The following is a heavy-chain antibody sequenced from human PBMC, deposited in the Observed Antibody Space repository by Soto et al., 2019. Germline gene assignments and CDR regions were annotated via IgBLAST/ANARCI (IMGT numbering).Heavy chain of an antibody. CDR1: GGSISSYY. CDR2: IYYSGST. J-gene: IGHJ4*02. D-gene: IGHD2-15*01. V-gene: IGHV4-59*08. Sequence: QVQLQESGPGLVKPSETLSLTCTVSGGSISSYYWSWIRQPPGKGLEWIGYIYYSGSTNYNPSLKRRGTISVDTSKNQFSLKLSSVTAADTAVYYCARRWGRNFDYWGQGTLVTVSS. CDR3: ARRWGRNFDY.